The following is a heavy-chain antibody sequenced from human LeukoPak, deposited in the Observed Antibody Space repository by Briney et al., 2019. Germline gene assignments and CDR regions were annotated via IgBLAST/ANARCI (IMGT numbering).Heavy chain of an antibody. CDR1: GFTFSDYY. J-gene: IGHJ4*02. CDR3: AGVLYGDYSPFDS. Sequence: PGGSLRLSCAASGFTFSDYYMSWIRQSPGKGLEWVSYISSSGFTIFYADSVMGRFTISKDNARNSLYLQMNSLRAEDTAVYYCAGVLYGDYSPFDSWGQGTLVTVSS. CDR2: ISSSGFTI. V-gene: IGHV3-11*01. D-gene: IGHD4-17*01.